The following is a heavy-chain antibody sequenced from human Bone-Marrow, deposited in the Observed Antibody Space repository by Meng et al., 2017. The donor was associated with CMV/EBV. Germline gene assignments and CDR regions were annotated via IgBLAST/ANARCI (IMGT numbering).Heavy chain of an antibody. CDR3: ARDYEEWELVGWFDP. Sequence: SETLSLTCAISGDSVSSNSAAWNWIRQSPSRGLEWLGRTYYRSKWYNDYAVSVKSRITINPDTSKNQFSLQLNSVTPEDTAVYYCARDYEEWELVGWFDPWGQGILVSVSS. CDR1: GDSVSSNSAA. J-gene: IGHJ5*02. V-gene: IGHV6-1*01. D-gene: IGHD1-26*01. CDR2: TYYRSKWYN.